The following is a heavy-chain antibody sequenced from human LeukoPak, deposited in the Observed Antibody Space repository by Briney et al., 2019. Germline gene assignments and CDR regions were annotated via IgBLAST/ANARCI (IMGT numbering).Heavy chain of an antibody. J-gene: IGHJ6*04. D-gene: IGHD6-19*01. CDR3: ARASIGRAVAGVVYYYYYGMDV. CDR2: IHPNSGGK. CDR1: GYTFTGYY. V-gene: IGHV1-2*04. Sequence: ASVKVSCKASGYTFTGYYMHWGRQAPGQRLGWMGWIHPNSGGKNYAQKFQGWVTMTRDTSISTAYMELSRLRSDDTAVYYCARASIGRAVAGVVYYYYYGMDVWGKGTTVTVSS.